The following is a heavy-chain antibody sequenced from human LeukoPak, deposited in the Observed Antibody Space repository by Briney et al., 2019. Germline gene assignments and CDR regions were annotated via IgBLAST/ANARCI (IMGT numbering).Heavy chain of an antibody. D-gene: IGHD3-22*01. CDR2: INHSGST. CDR1: GGSFSGYY. CDR3: ARGHRVYYDSSGYRLSYYYYGMDV. J-gene: IGHJ6*02. V-gene: IGHV4-34*01. Sequence: PSETLSLTCAVYGGSFSGYYWSWIRQPPGKGLEWIGEINHSGSTSYNPSLKSRVTISVDTSKNQFSLKLSSVTAADTAVYYCARGHRVYYDSSGYRLSYYYYGMDVWGQGTTVTVSS.